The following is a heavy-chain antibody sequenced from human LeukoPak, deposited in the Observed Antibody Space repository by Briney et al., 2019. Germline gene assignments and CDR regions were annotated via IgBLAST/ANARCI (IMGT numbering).Heavy chain of an antibody. J-gene: IGHJ6*02. Sequence: SGTLSLTCTVSGGSISSYYWSWIRQPAGKGLEWIGRIYTSGSTNYNPSLKSRVTMSVDTSKNQFSLKLSSVTAADTAVYYCAREVGTIFGVVTRSYYYYGMDVWGQGTTVTVSS. CDR2: IYTSGST. V-gene: IGHV4-4*07. CDR3: AREVGTIFGVVTRSYYYYGMDV. CDR1: GGSISSYY. D-gene: IGHD3-3*01.